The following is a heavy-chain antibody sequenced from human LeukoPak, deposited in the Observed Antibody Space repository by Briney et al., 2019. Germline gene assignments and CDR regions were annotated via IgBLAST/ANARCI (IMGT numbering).Heavy chain of an antibody. CDR1: GGTFSSYA. CDR2: IIPILGIA. D-gene: IGHD3-22*01. V-gene: IGHV1-69*04. J-gene: IGHJ4*02. Sequence: ASVKVSCKAFGGTFSSYAISWVRQAPGQGLEWMGRIIPILGIANYAQKFQGRVTITADKSTSTAYMELSSLRSEDTAVYYCARGYYDSSGYYQIDYWGQGTLVTVSS. CDR3: ARGYYDSSGYYQIDY.